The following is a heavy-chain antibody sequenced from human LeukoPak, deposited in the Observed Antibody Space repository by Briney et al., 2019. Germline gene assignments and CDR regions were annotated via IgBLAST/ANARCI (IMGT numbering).Heavy chain of an antibody. CDR1: GGSISSYY. V-gene: IGHV4-4*07. D-gene: IGHD3-22*01. Sequence: SETLSLTCTVSGGSISSYYWSWIRQPAGKGLEWIGRIYTSGSTNYNPSLKSRVTMSVDTSKNQFSLKLSSVTAADTAVYYCARDGYYYDSSGYYEKMYYFYYWGQGTLVTVSS. CDR3: ARDGYYYDSSGYYEKMYYFYY. J-gene: IGHJ4*02. CDR2: IYTSGST.